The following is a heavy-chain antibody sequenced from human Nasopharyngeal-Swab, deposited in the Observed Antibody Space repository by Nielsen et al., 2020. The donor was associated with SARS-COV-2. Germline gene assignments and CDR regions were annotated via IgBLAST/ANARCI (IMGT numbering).Heavy chain of an antibody. D-gene: IGHD2-8*02. V-gene: IGHV4-34*01. CDR2: INHSGST. CDR1: GGSFSGYF. Sequence: SETLSSTCAVYGGSFSGYFWSWIRQLPGKGREWFGEINHSGSTNYNPSLKSPDTISVDTSKNQFSLKLRSVSAADTAVYYNARGKSAYHIVLVVYAQGGSFDYWGQGTLVTVSS. J-gene: IGHJ4*02. CDR3: ARGKSAYHIVLVVYAQGGSFDY.